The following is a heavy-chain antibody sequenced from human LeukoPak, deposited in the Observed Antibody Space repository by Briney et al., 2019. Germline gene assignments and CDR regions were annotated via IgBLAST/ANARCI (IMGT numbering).Heavy chain of an antibody. CDR3: ARVPIAVAEGEFDY. V-gene: IGHV3-20*01. Sequence: GGSLRLSCAASGFTFDDYGMSWVRQAPGKGLEWVSGINWNGGSTGYADSVKGRFTISRDNAKNALYLQMNSLRAEDTAVYHCARVPIAVAEGEFDYWGQRTLVTVAS. CDR2: INWNGGST. D-gene: IGHD6-19*01. CDR1: GFTFDDYG. J-gene: IGHJ4*02.